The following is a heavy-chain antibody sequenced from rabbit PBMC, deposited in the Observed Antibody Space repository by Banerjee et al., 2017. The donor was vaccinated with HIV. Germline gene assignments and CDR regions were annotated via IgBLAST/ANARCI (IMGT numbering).Heavy chain of an antibody. V-gene: IGHV1S40*01. CDR3: ARDVVAGDGYAL. Sequence: QSLEESGGDLVKPGASLTLTCTASGFSFSSSYYMCWVRQAPGKGLEWIACIYGGSSSTWYASWAKGRFTISKTSSTTVTLQMTSLTAADTATYFCARDVVAGDGYALWGQGTLVTVS. J-gene: IGHJ4*01. D-gene: IGHD6-1*01. CDR2: IYGGSSST. CDR1: GFSFSSSYY.